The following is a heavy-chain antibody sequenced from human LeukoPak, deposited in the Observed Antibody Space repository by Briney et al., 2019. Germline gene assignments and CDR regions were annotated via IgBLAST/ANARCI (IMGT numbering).Heavy chain of an antibody. CDR3: ASSYFDWPYADY. CDR1: GFTFSSYS. Sequence: GGSLRLSCAASGFTFSSYSMNWVRQAPGKGLEWVSSISSSSSYIYYADSVKGRFTISRDNAKNSLYLQMNSLRAEDTAVYYCASSYFDWPYADYWGQGTLVTVSS. D-gene: IGHD3-9*01. V-gene: IGHV3-21*01. CDR2: ISSSSSYI. J-gene: IGHJ4*02.